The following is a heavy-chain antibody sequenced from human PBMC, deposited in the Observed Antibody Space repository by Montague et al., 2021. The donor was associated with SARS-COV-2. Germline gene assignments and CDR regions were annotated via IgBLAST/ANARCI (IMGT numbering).Heavy chain of an antibody. CDR2: ISYDGSNK. J-gene: IGHJ4*02. D-gene: IGHD6-19*01. Sequence: SLRLSCAASGFTFSSYGMHWVRQAPGKGLEWVAVISYDGSNKYYADSVKGRFTISRDNSKNTLYLQMNSLRAEDTAVYYCARDHGSGWFTFDYWGQGTLVTVSS. CDR1: GFTFSSYG. CDR3: ARDHGSGWFTFDY. V-gene: IGHV3-30*03.